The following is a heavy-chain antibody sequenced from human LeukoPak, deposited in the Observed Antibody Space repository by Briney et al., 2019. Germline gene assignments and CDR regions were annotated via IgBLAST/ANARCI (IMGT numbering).Heavy chain of an antibody. Sequence: ASVKVSCKASGYTFTSYDINWVRQAPGQGLEWMGWINPNSGGTNYAQKFQGRVTMTRDTSISTAYMELSRLRSDDTAVYYCARDYDFWSGPGPWGQGTLVTVSS. CDR3: ARDYDFWSGPGP. V-gene: IGHV1-2*02. CDR1: GYTFTSYD. J-gene: IGHJ5*02. CDR2: INPNSGGT. D-gene: IGHD3-3*01.